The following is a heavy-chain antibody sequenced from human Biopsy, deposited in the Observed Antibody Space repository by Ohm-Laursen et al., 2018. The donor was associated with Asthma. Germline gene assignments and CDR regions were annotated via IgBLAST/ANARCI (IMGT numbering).Heavy chain of an antibody. CDR1: GASITNSAYY. V-gene: IGHV4-39*01. J-gene: IGHJ4*02. CDR3: ARHDHRWDTYADF. Sequence: SETLSLTCTVSGASITNSAYYWGWIRQPPGKGLEWIGSMYYGETTYYSPSLKSRVTISVDTPKNRFSRILSSVTAADTAVYYCARHDHRWDTYADFWGQGTLVTVSS. D-gene: IGHD2-2*01. CDR2: MYYGETT.